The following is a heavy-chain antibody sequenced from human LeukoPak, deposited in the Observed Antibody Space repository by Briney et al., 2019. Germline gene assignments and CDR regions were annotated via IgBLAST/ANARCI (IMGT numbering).Heavy chain of an antibody. D-gene: IGHD5-24*01. CDR2: IYYSGST. Sequence: SETLSLTCSVYGGSFSGYYWSWIRQPPGKGLEWIGYIYYSGSTNYNPSLKSRVTISVDTSKNQFSLKLSSVTAADTAVYYCARGSRDGYLPTRYFDLWGRGTLVTVSS. J-gene: IGHJ2*01. V-gene: IGHV4-59*01. CDR1: GGSFSGYY. CDR3: ARGSRDGYLPTRYFDL.